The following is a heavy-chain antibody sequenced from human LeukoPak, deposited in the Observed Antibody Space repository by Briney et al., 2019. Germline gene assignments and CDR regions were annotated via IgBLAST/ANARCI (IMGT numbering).Heavy chain of an antibody. Sequence: ASVKVSCKASGYTFTGYYMHWVRQAPGQGLEWMGWINPNSGGTNYAQKFQGRVTMTRDTSISTAYMELSRLRSDDTAVYYCARDYYYDSSGSPRYWGQGTLVTVSS. D-gene: IGHD3-22*01. CDR2: INPNSGGT. J-gene: IGHJ4*02. V-gene: IGHV1-2*02. CDR1: GYTFTGYY. CDR3: ARDYYYDSSGSPRY.